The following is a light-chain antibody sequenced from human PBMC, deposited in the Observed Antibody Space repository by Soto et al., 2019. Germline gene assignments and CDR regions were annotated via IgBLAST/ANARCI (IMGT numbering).Light chain of an antibody. V-gene: IGLV2-8*01. J-gene: IGLJ2*01. Sequence: QSALTQPPSASGSPGQSVTISCTGTSSDVGGSNYVSWYQQHPGKAPKLMISEVNKRPSGVPDRFSGSKSGNTASLTVFGLQAEDEADYYCSSSAGTKNMVFGGGTKVTVL. CDR1: SSDVGGSNY. CDR3: SSSAGTKNMV. CDR2: EVN.